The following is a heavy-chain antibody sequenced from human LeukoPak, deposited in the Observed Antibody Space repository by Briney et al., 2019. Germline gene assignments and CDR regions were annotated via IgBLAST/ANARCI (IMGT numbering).Heavy chain of an antibody. J-gene: IGHJ4*02. D-gene: IGHD6-13*01. V-gene: IGHV3-23*01. Sequence: GGSLRLSCAGSGFTFSSYAMSWVRQAPGKGLEWVSAISGSGGSTYYADSVKGRFTISRDNSKNTLYLQMNSLRAEDTAVYYCAKAVRAAAGSRDAYWGQGTLVTVSS. CDR1: GFTFSSYA. CDR3: AKAVRAAAGSRDAY. CDR2: ISGSGGST.